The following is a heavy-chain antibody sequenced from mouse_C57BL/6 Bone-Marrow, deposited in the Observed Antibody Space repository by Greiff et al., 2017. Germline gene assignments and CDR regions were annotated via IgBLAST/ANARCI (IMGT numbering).Heavy chain of an antibody. CDR1: GFTFSSYA. Sequence: EVKLMESGEGLVKPGGSLKLSCAASGFTFSSYAMSWVRQTPEQRLEWVAYISSGGGYIYYADTVKGRVTISRDNATNTLYLQISSLKSEDTAMYYWTRGYGSSLYAVDYWVQGTSVTVSS. D-gene: IGHD1-1*01. J-gene: IGHJ4*01. V-gene: IGHV5-9-1*02. CDR3: TRGYGSSLYAVDY. CDR2: ISSGGGYI.